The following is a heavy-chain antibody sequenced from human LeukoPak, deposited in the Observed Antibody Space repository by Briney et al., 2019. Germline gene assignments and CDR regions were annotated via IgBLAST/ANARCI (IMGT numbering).Heavy chain of an antibody. CDR1: GFTFSSYG. D-gene: IGHD1-26*01. Sequence: GGSLRLSCAASGFTFSSYGMHWVRQAPGKGLEWVAFIRYDGSNKYYADSVKGQFTISRDNSKNTLYLQMNSLRAEDTAVYYCAKDRSIGTYYTFDSWGQGTLVTVSS. CDR3: AKDRSIGTYYTFDS. CDR2: IRYDGSNK. J-gene: IGHJ4*02. V-gene: IGHV3-30*02.